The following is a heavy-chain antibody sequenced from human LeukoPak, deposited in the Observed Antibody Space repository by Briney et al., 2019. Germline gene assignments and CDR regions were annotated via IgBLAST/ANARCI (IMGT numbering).Heavy chain of an antibody. CDR2: INSDGSTT. CDR3: ARNYGGNSAG. J-gene: IGHJ4*02. D-gene: IGHD4-23*01. Sequence: GGSLRLSCAASGFSFSGSWMHWVRQAPAKGLVWVSRINSDGSTTTYADSVQGRFTISRDNAKNTLYLQMNSLRDEDTAVYYCARNYGGNSAGWGQGTLVTVSS. V-gene: IGHV3-74*03. CDR1: GFSFSGSW.